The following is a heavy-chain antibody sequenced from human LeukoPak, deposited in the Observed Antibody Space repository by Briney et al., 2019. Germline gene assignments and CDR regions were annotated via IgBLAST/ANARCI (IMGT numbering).Heavy chain of an antibody. J-gene: IGHJ4*02. Sequence: GGSLRLSCAASGFTFSSYEMNWVRQAPGRGLEWVSKISSSGSAIYYADSVKGRFTISRDNAKSTLYLQLNSLRAEDTAVYYCARGGSLGYWGQGTLVTVSS. CDR3: ARGGSLGY. D-gene: IGHD6-19*01. CDR2: ISSSGSAI. CDR1: GFTFSSYE. V-gene: IGHV3-48*03.